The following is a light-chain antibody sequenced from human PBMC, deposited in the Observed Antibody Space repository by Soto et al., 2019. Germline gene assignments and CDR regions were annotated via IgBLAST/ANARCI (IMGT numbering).Light chain of an antibody. CDR2: EVT. CDR3: SSYAGSNILV. V-gene: IGLV2-8*01. J-gene: IGLJ3*02. CDR1: SSDVGGYNY. Sequence: QSVLTQPPSASGSPGQSVTISCTRTSSDVGGYNYVSWYQQHPGKVPKLMIYEVTKRPSGVPDRFSGSKSGNTASLTVSGLQAEDEADYYCSSYAGSNILVFGGGTKLTVL.